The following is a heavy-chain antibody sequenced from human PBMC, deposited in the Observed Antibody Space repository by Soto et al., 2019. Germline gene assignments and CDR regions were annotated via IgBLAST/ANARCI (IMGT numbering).Heavy chain of an antibody. CDR3: ARVGGFGATTIDY. CDR1: GGSISSGDYY. V-gene: IGHV4-30-4*01. J-gene: IGHJ4*02. D-gene: IGHD3-10*01. Sequence: QVQLQESGPGLVKPSQTLSLTCTVSGGSISSGDYYWRWIRQPPGKGLEWIGYIYYSGSTYYNPSLKSGVTISVDTSKTQFSRKLSSVTAADTAVYYCARVGGFGATTIDYWGQGTLVTVSS. CDR2: IYYSGST.